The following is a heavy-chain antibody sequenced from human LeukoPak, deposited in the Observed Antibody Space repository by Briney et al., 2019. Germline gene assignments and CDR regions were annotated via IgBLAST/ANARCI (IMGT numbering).Heavy chain of an antibody. J-gene: IGHJ4*02. CDR3: ARGGGGQQLVRTLDFDY. Sequence: PSQTLSLTCTVSGGSISSGGYYWSWIRQHPGKGLEWIGYTYYSGSTYYNPSLKSRVTISVDTSKNQFSLQLSSVTAADTAVYYCARGGGGQQLVRTLDFDYWGQGALVTVSS. CDR2: TYYSGST. D-gene: IGHD6-13*01. V-gene: IGHV4-31*03. CDR1: GGSISSGGYY.